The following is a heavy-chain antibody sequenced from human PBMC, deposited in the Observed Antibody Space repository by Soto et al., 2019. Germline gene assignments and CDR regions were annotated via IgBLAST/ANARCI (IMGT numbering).Heavy chain of an antibody. Sequence: QITLKESGPTLVKPTQTLTLTCTFSGFSLSTSGVGVGWICQPPGKALECLALSYWDDDKRYSPSLRSRLTINKDTSKKQVVITMTNMDPVDTATYYCAHRQLRLNHFDYWGQGTLVTVSS. J-gene: IGHJ4*02. V-gene: IGHV2-5*02. D-gene: IGHD4-17*01. CDR3: AHRQLRLNHFDY. CDR1: GFSLSTSGVG. CDR2: SYWDDDK.